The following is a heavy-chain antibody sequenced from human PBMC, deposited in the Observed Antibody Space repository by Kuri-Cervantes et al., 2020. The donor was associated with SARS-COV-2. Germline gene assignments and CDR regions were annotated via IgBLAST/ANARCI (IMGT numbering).Heavy chain of an antibody. J-gene: IGHJ2*01. CDR3: ARDMRSAELAFDL. CDR2: IYYSGST. V-gene: IGHV4-39*07. Sequence: SETLSLTCTVSGGSISSSSYYWGWIRQPPGKGLEWIGSIYYSGSTYYNPSLKSRVTISVDTSKNQFSLKLSSVTAADTAVYYCARDMRSAELAFDLWGRGTLVTSPQ. D-gene: IGHD3-16*01. CDR1: GGSISSSSYY.